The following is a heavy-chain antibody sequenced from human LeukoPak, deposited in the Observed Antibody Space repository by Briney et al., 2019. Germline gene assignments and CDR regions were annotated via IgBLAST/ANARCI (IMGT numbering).Heavy chain of an antibody. CDR3: ARVVIAARPYFDY. V-gene: IGHV4-59*01. D-gene: IGHD6-6*01. Sequence: KPSETLSLTCTVSGGSISSYYWSWIRQPPGKGLEWIGYIYYSGSTNYNPSLKSRVTISVDTSKNQISLKLSSVTAADTAVYYCARVVIAARPYFDYWGQGTLVTVSS. CDR2: IYYSGST. J-gene: IGHJ4*02. CDR1: GGSISSYY.